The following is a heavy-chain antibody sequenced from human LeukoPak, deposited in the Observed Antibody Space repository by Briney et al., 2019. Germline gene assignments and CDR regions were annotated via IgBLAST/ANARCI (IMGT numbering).Heavy chain of an antibody. Sequence: ASVKVSCKASGYTFSVYYIHWLRQAPGQGLEWLGWINPNNGGTLYSQKFQGWVTMTRDTSISTAYMELSRLRSDDTAVYYCARRGACSGSSCNLDYWGQGTQVTVSS. V-gene: IGHV1-2*04. CDR2: INPNNGGT. CDR3: ARRGACSGSSCNLDY. D-gene: IGHD2-15*01. J-gene: IGHJ4*02. CDR1: GYTFSVYY.